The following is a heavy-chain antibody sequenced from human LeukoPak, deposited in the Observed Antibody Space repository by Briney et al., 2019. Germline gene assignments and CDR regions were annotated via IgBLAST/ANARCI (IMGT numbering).Heavy chain of an antibody. CDR1: GGTFSSYA. D-gene: IGHD3-22*01. Sequence: SVKVSCKASGGTFSSYAISWVRQAPGQGLEWMRRIIPILGIANYAQKFQGRVTITADKSTSTAYMELSSLRSEDTAVYYCARVVVSSYYYYGMDVWGQGTTVTVSS. CDR2: IIPILGIA. J-gene: IGHJ6*02. V-gene: IGHV1-69*04. CDR3: ARVVVSSYYYYGMDV.